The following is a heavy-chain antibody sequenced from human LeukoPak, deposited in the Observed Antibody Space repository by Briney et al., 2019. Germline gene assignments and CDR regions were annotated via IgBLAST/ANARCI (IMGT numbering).Heavy chain of an antibody. Sequence: KPSETLSLTCAVHGGSFSGYYWSWIRQPPGKGLEWIGEINHSGSTNYNPSLKSRVTISVDTSKNQFSLKLSSVTAADTAVYYCARRYYYGSGSYFFDYWGQGTLVTVSS. CDR1: GGSFSGYY. V-gene: IGHV4-34*01. CDR2: INHSGST. D-gene: IGHD3-10*01. J-gene: IGHJ4*02. CDR3: ARRYYYGSGSYFFDY.